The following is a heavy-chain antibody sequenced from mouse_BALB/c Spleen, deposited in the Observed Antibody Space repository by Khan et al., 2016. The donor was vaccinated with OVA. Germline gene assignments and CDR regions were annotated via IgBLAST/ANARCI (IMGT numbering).Heavy chain of an antibody. CDR3: ARGDTTSLDC. Sequence: QVQLQQSGTELARPGASVKLSCKASGYTFTDYYITWVKQRTGQGLEWIGEIYPGSGNIYYNENFKGMATLTAAKSSSQAYIHLSSLASEDSAVYFCARGDTTSLDCWGHGTTLTVSS. V-gene: IGHV1-77*01. D-gene: IGHD6-1*01. CDR1: GYTFTDYY. CDR2: IYPGSGNI. J-gene: IGHJ2*01.